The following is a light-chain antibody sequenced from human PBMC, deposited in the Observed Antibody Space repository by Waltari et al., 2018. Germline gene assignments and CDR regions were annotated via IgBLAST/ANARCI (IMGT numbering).Light chain of an antibody. V-gene: IGKV3-20*01. Sequence: EIVLTQSPGTLSLSPGERATLSCRASQSVRKYLAWYQQKPGQAPRLLIYETSIRATGIPDRFSGSGFGTDFSLTISSLDPEDFAVYFCQKYDRLPAMFGQGTRVEIK. CDR1: QSVRKY. CDR2: ETS. CDR3: QKYDRLPAM. J-gene: IGKJ1*01.